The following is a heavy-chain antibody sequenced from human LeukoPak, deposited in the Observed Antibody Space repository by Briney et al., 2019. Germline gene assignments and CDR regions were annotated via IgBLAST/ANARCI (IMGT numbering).Heavy chain of an antibody. D-gene: IGHD3-3*01. V-gene: IGHV1-18*01. CDR1: GYTFTSYG. CDR2: ISAYNGNT. Sequence: ASVKVSCKASGYTFTSYGISWVRQAPGQGLEWMGWISAYNGNTNYAQKLQGRVTMTTDTSTSTAYMELRSLRSDDTAVYYCARGTPTTYYDFWSGYPKTDDTFDIWGQGTMVTVSS. CDR3: ARGTPTTYYDFWSGYPKTDDTFDI. J-gene: IGHJ3*02.